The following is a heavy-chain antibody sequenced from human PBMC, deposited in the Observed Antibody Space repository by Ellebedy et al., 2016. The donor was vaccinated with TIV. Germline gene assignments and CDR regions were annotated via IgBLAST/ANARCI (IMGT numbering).Heavy chain of an antibody. CDR1: GGSISTFY. J-gene: IGHJ4*02. D-gene: IGHD4-23*01. V-gene: IGHV4-59*01. Sequence: SETLSLTCNVSGGSISTFYWSWIRQPPGKGLEFIGYIYYIVITNYNPSLESRVAISIDTSENQFSLRLSSVTAADTAVYYCAAYYGGRFDYWGQGTLVTVSS. CDR2: IYYIVIT. CDR3: AAYYGGRFDY.